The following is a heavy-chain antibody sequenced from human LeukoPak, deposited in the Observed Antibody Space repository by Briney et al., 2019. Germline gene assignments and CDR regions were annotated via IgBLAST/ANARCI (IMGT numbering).Heavy chain of an antibody. CDR2: IYSGGST. CDR1: GFTVSSNY. J-gene: IGHJ4*02. D-gene: IGHD3-22*01. CDR3: ARWTYSDSSGSHYFDY. Sequence: PGGSLILSCAASGFTVSSNYMNWVRQAPGKGLEWVSVIYSGGSTYYADSVKGRFTISRDNSKNTLYLQMNSLRAEDTAVYYCARWTYSDSSGSHYFDYWGQGTLVTVSS. V-gene: IGHV3-53*01.